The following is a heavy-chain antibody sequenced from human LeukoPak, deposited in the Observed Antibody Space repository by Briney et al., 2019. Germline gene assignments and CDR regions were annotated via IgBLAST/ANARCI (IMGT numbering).Heavy chain of an antibody. J-gene: IGHJ6*03. V-gene: IGHV1-18*01. D-gene: IGHD3-10*01. Sequence: ASVNVSCKASGYTFTSYGISWVRQAPGQGLECMGWISTNNGNTNYAQKLQGRVTMTTDTSTSTAYMELRSLRSDDTAVYYCARGVGGLWFGESDYYYYMDVWGKGTTVTVSS. CDR3: ARGVGGLWFGESDYYYYMDV. CDR2: ISTNNGNT. CDR1: GYTFTSYG.